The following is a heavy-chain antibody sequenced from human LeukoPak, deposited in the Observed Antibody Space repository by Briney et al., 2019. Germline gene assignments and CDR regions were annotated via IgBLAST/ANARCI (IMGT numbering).Heavy chain of an antibody. CDR2: ISYDGSNK. V-gene: IGHV3-30*04. CDR1: GFTFSSYA. Sequence: PGRSLRLSCAASGFTFSSYAMHWVRQAPGKGLEWVAVISYDGSNKYYADSVKGRFTTSRDNSKNTLYLQMNSLRAEDTAVYYCARERCSSTSCADNWFDPWGQGTLVTVSS. CDR3: ARERCSSTSCADNWFDP. J-gene: IGHJ5*02. D-gene: IGHD2-2*01.